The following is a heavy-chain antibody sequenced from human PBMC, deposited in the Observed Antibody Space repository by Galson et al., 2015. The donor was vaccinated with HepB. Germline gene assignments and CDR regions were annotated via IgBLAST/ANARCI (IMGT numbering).Heavy chain of an antibody. CDR3: AKDLRAGGYGDDRGLLTY. Sequence: SLRLSCAASGFIFTNYGMHWVRQAPGKGLEWVAVISSDVSKKYYADSVKGRFIISYADSVKGRFTISRDNSKNTVSLQMNSLRPEDTAVYYCAKDLRAGGYGDDRGLLTYWGQGTLVTVSS. D-gene: IGHD4-17*01. CDR1: GFIFTNYG. V-gene: IGHV3-30*18. J-gene: IGHJ4*02. CDR2: ISSDVSKK.